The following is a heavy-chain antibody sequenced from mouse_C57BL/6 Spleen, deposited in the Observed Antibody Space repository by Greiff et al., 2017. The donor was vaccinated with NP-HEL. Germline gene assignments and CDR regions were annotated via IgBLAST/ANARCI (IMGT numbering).Heavy chain of an antibody. D-gene: IGHD1-1*01. V-gene: IGHV1-7*01. CDR2: INPGSGYT. Sequence: VQLQQSGAELAKPGASVKLSCKASGYTFTSYWMHWVNQRPGQGLEWIGYINPGSGYTKYNQKFTDKATLTADKSSSTAYMQLSSLTYEDSAVYYCARSSFITTVVATPYAMDYWGQGTSVTVSS. CDR3: ARSSFITTVVATPYAMDY. J-gene: IGHJ4*01. CDR1: GYTFTSYW.